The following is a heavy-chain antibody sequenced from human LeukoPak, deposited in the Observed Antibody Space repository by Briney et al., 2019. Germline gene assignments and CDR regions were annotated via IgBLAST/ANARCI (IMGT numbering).Heavy chain of an antibody. Sequence: SETLSLTHPVAARSITSECWRSTRLPRGKGLGWIGYIHYSGSTNYNPSLKSRVTISVDASKTKFSLKLNCVTAADPAMYYCARGSRELYYFDYWGQGTLVTVSS. V-gene: IGHV4-59*01. D-gene: IGHD1-7*01. J-gene: IGHJ4*02. CDR2: IHYSGST. CDR3: ARGSRELYYFDY. CDR1: ARSITSEC.